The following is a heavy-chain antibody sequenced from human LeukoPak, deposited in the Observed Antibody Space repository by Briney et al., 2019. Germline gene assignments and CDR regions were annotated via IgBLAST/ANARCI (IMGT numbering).Heavy chain of an antibody. CDR2: IYSGGST. D-gene: IGHD6-19*01. CDR3: ARGSGQKEDAFDI. V-gene: IGHV3-53*01. J-gene: IGHJ3*02. CDR1: GFTVSSNY. Sequence: GGSLRLSCAASGFTVSSNYMSWVRQAPGKGLEWVSVIYSGGSTYYADSVKGRFTISRDNSKNTLYLQMNSLRAEDTAVYYCARGSGQKEDAFDIWGQGTMVIVSS.